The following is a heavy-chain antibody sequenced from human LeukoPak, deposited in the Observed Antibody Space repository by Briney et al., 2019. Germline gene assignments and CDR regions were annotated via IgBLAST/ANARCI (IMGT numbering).Heavy chain of an antibody. CDR3: AKDFYRINGDYGWFDP. J-gene: IGHJ5*02. V-gene: IGHV3-23*01. D-gene: IGHD4-17*01. Sequence: GGSLRLSCAASGFTFSSYPMSWVRQAPGKGLEWVSAISGSGGSTYYADSVKGRFTISRDNSKNTLYLQMNSLRAEDTAVYYCAKDFYRINGDYGWFDPWGQGTLVTVSS. CDR2: ISGSGGST. CDR1: GFTFSSYP.